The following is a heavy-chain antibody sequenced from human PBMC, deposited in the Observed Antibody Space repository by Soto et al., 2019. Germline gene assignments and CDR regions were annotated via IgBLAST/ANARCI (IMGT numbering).Heavy chain of an antibody. V-gene: IGHV3-48*02. J-gene: IGHJ4*02. CDR3: ARDPDTPLQRVFEY. Sequence: EVQLVESGGGLVQPGGSLRLSCAASEFIFSRYSMNWVRQAPGMGLEWLSYISETSRTIYYADSVKGRFTISRDNAKNLLYLQMNSLRDEDTAVYYCARDPDTPLQRVFEYWGQGTLVTVSS. CDR1: EFIFSRYS. D-gene: IGHD6-25*01. CDR2: ISETSRTI.